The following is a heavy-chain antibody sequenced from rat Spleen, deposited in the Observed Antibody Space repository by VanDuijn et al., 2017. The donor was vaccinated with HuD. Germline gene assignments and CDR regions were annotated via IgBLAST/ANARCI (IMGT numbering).Heavy chain of an antibody. Sequence: EVQLVESGGGLVQPGRSLKLSCITSGFTFNYYWMTWIRQAPGKGLEWVASITNASGGTHYPDSVKGRFTISRDIAKTTLYLHMTSLRSEDTATYFCTRDPMYTTWGQGTLVTVSS. CDR3: TRDPMYTT. J-gene: IGHJ3*01. CDR2: ITNASGGT. D-gene: IGHD1-6*01. CDR1: GFTFNYYW. V-gene: IGHV5-31*01.